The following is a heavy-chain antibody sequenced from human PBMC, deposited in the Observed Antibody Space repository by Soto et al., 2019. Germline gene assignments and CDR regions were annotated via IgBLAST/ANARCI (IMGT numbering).Heavy chain of an antibody. Sequence: XASLKISCKGCGYSFTSYWIGWVRQMPGKGLEWMGIIYPGDSDTRYSPSFQGQVTISADKSISTAYLQWSSLKASDTAMYYCARIRDWNYYYYGMDVWGQGTTVTVSS. CDR1: GYSFTSYW. V-gene: IGHV5-51*01. D-gene: IGHD1-1*01. CDR3: ARIRDWNYYYYGMDV. J-gene: IGHJ6*02. CDR2: IYPGDSDT.